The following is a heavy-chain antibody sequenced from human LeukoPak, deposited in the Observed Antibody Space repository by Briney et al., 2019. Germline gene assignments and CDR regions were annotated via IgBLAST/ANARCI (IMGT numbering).Heavy chain of an antibody. J-gene: IGHJ5*02. CDR1: GFTFSSYN. D-gene: IGHD4-23*01. CDR3: ARVYGGTS. V-gene: IGHV3-21*01. CDR2: ISSSNNYI. Sequence: GGSLRLSCAASGFTFSSYNMNWVRQAPGKGLEWVSSISSSNNYIYYADTVKGRFTISRDNAKNSLYLQMSSLRAEDTAVYYCARVYGGTSWGQGTLVTVSS.